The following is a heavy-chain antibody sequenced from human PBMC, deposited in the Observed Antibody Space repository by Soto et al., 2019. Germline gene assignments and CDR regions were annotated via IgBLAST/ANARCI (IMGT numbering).Heavy chain of an antibody. Sequence: QITLKESGPPLVKPTQTLTLTCTFSGFSLSTSGVGVGWIRQPPGKALEWLALIYWDDDKRYSPSLKSRLTITKDTCKNQEILTVPNMGPVDTATYCGAPALGGRWLQDGGLYLDVWGQGTTVTVSS. V-gene: IGHV2-5*02. D-gene: IGHD1-26*01. CDR2: IYWDDDK. CDR3: APALGGRWLQDGGLYLDV. CDR1: GFSLSTSGVG. J-gene: IGHJ6*02.